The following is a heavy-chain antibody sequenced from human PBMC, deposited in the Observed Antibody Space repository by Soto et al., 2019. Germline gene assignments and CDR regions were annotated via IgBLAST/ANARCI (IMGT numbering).Heavy chain of an antibody. J-gene: IGHJ4*02. D-gene: IGHD1-1*01. V-gene: IGHV4-31*03. CDR1: GASIGSGASY. CDR2: ISYSGST. CDR3: AKDSEGAPGLYDY. Sequence: SETLSLTCTVSGASIGSGASYWSWTRQHPGKGLEWIGYISYSGSTYYNPSLQSRLTISVDTSKNQFSLRLGSVTAADTAVYYCAKDSEGAPGLYDYWGQGTLVTVSS.